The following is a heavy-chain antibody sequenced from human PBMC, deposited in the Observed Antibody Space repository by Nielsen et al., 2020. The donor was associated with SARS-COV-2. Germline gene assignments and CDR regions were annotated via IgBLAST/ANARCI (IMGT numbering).Heavy chain of an antibody. J-gene: IGHJ6*02. CDR3: ALLVVAAAPRGAGYYYGTDV. V-gene: IGHV1-8*01. CDR1: GYTFTSYD. D-gene: IGHD2-15*01. CDR2: MNPNSGNT. Sequence: ASVKVSCKASGYTFTSYDINWVRQATGQGLEWMGWMNPNSGNTGYAQKFQGRVTMTRNTSISTAYMELSSLRSEDTAVYYCALLVVAAAPRGAGYYYGTDVWGQGTTVTVSS.